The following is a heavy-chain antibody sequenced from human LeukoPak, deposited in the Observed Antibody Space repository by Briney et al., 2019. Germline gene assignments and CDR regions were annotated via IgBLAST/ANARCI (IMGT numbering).Heavy chain of an antibody. J-gene: IGHJ5*02. Sequence: ASVKVSCKASGGTFSSYAISWVRQAPGQGLEWMGGIIPIFGTANYAQKFQGRVTITTDESTGTAYMELSSLRSEDTAVYYCARKLGSYPTWFDPWGQGTLVTVSS. D-gene: IGHD3-10*01. CDR1: GGTFSSYA. CDR3: ARKLGSYPTWFDP. V-gene: IGHV1-69*05. CDR2: IIPIFGTA.